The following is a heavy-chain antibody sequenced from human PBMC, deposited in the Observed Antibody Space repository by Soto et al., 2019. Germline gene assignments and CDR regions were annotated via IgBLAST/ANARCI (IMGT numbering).Heavy chain of an antibody. J-gene: IGHJ5*02. Sequence: QVPLVQSGAEVKKPGASVKVSCKASGYTFTSYGISWVRQAPGQGLEWMGWISAYNGNTNYAQKLQGRVTMTTDTSTSAAYMELRSLRSDDTAVYYCARAVTRLGRVSWFDPWGQGTLVTVSS. CDR2: ISAYNGNT. D-gene: IGHD4-4*01. V-gene: IGHV1-18*04. CDR3: ARAVTRLGRVSWFDP. CDR1: GYTFTSYG.